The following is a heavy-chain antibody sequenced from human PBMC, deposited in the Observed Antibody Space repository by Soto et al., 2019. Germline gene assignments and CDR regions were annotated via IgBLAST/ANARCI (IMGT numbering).Heavy chain of an antibody. CDR2: INHSGST. CDR1: GGSFSGYY. J-gene: IGHJ6*02. Sequence: SETLSLTCAVYGGSFSGYYWSWIRQPTGKGLEWIGEINHSGSTNYNPSLKSRVTISVDTSKNQFSLKLSSVTAADTAVYYCATTRGRSYYGSGSYYKRNYYYGMDVWGQGTTVTVSS. D-gene: IGHD3-10*01. V-gene: IGHV4-34*01. CDR3: ATTRGRSYYGSGSYYKRNYYYGMDV.